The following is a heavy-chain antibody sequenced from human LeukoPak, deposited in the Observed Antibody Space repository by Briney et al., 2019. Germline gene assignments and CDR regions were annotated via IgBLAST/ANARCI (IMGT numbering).Heavy chain of an antibody. V-gene: IGHV4-34*01. J-gene: IGHJ3*02. Sequence: SETLSLTCAVYGGSFSGYYWSWIRQPPGKGLEWIGEINHSGSTNYNPSLKSRVTISVDTSKNQFSLKLSSVTAADTAVYYCARGRYYYDSSGSIGALDIWGQGTMVTVSS. D-gene: IGHD3-22*01. CDR3: ARGRYYYDSSGSIGALDI. CDR2: INHSGST. CDR1: GGSFSGYY.